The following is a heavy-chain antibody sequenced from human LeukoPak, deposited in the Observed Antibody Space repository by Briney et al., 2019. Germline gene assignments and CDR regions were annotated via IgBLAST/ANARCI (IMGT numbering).Heavy chain of an antibody. D-gene: IGHD5-18*01. CDR3: AKGNLQLGQDACDI. J-gene: IGHJ3*02. Sequence: DPGGSLRLSCAASGFSLSGNAVSWVRQAPGKRPEWVAGIGPDDATFYPASVRGRFTISRDTPQNTMYLQMNSLRAEDTALYYCAKGNLQLGQDACDIWGQGTMVTVSS. CDR1: GFSLSGNA. V-gene: IGHV3-23*01. CDR2: IGPDDAT.